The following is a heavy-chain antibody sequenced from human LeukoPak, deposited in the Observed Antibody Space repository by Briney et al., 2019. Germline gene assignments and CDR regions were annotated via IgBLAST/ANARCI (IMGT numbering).Heavy chain of an antibody. CDR2: INHSGST. V-gene: IGHV4-34*01. D-gene: IGHD2-2*01. J-gene: IGHJ4*02. CDR1: GGSFRGYY. CDR3: ARGRPAEIVVVPAATTPTFDY. Sequence: SETLSLTCAVYGGSFRGYYWSWIRQPPGKGLEWIGEINHSGSTNYNPSLKSRVTISGDTSKNQFSLKLSSVTAADTAVYYCARGRPAEIVVVPAATTPTFDYWGQGTLVTVSS.